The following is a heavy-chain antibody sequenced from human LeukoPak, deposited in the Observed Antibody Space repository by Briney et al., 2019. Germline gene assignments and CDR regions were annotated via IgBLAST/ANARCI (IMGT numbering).Heavy chain of an antibody. CDR3: ARGRSSSWYDPFDC. CDR2: INHSGST. J-gene: IGHJ4*02. V-gene: IGHV4-34*01. D-gene: IGHD6-13*01. CDR1: GGSFSGYY. Sequence: SETLSLTCAVYGGSFSGYYWSWIRQPPGKGLEWIGEINHSGSTNYNPYLKSRVTISVDTSKNQFYLKLSSVTAADTAVYYCARGRSSSWYDPFDCWGQGTLVTVSS.